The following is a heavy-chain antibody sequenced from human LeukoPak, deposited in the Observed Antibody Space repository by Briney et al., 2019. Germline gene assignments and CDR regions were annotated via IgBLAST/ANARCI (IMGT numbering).Heavy chain of an antibody. D-gene: IGHD3-9*01. V-gene: IGHV1-46*01. CDR3: ARDQPNLLRYFDWLPALDY. J-gene: IGHJ4*02. CDR1: GYTFTSYY. Sequence: ASVKVSCKASGYTFTSYYMHWVRQAPGQGLEWMGLINPTGGSTGYAQKFQGRVTMTRDMSTSTAYMELRSLRSDDTAVYYCARDQPNLLRYFDWLPALDYWGQGTLVTVSS. CDR2: INPTGGST.